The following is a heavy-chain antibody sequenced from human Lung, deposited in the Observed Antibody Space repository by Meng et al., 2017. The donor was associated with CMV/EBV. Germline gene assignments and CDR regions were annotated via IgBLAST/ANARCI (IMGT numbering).Heavy chain of an antibody. D-gene: IGHD3-10*01. J-gene: IGHJ6*02. V-gene: IGHV3-7*01. CDR2: IKQDGSEK. Sequence: GGSLRLSCAGSGLTTISNYWMSWVRQAPGKGLEWLANIKQDGSEKYYVDSVKGRFTISRDNAKNSLYLQMNSLRAEDTAVYYCASGALEDGSGSYLWYYYGMDVWGQGTTVTVSS. CDR3: ASGALEDGSGSYLWYYYGMDV. CDR1: GLTTISNYW.